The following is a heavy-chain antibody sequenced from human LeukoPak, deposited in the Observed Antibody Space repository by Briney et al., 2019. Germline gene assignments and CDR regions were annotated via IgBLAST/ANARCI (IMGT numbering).Heavy chain of an antibody. J-gene: IGHJ5*02. V-gene: IGHV4-34*01. CDR2: INHSGST. CDR1: GGSFRGYY. D-gene: IGHD6-13*01. Sequence: PSETLSLTCAVYGGSFRGYYWTGIRKPPGKGLKWLGEINHSGSTNYNPSLKSRVTISVDTSKNQFSLKLSSVTAADTAVYYCARHVLAAAGWFDPWGQGTLVTVSS. CDR3: ARHVLAAAGWFDP.